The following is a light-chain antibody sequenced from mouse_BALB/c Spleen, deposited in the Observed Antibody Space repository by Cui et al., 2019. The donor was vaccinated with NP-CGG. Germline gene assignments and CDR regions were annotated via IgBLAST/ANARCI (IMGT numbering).Light chain of an antibody. CDR3: ALWYSNHWV. J-gene: IGLJ1*01. V-gene: IGLV1*01. CDR2: STN. CDR1: TGAVTTSNY. Sequence: QAVVTQESALTTTTGETVTLTCRSSTGAVTTSNYANWVQEKPDHLFTGLIGSTNNRAPGVSARFSGSLFGDKAALPTTGAQTEDEAIYFCALWYSNHWVFGGGTKLTVL.